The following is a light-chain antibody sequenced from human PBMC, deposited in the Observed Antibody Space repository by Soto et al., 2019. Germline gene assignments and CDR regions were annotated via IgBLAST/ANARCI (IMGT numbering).Light chain of an antibody. CDR2: QDS. Sequence: SYELTQPPSVSVSPGQTASITCSGDKLGDKYACWYQQKPGQSPVLVIYQDSKRPSGIPERFPGSNSGNTATLTISGTQAMDEADYYCQAWDNSLVFGGGTKLTVL. V-gene: IGLV3-1*01. CDR1: KLGDKY. J-gene: IGLJ2*01. CDR3: QAWDNSLV.